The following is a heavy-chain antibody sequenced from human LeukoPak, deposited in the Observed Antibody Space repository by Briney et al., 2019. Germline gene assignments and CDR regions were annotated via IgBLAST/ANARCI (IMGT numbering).Heavy chain of an antibody. CDR3: ARGYAGAARSPFDY. CDR1: GYTFTSYG. V-gene: IGHV1-18*01. J-gene: IGHJ4*02. D-gene: IGHD6-6*01. CDR2: ISAYNGNT. Sequence: VASVKVSCKASGYTFTSYGISWVRQAPGQGLEWMGWISAYNGNTNYAQKLQGRVTMATDTSTSTAYMELRSLRSDDTAVYYCARGYAGAARSPFDYWGQRTLVTVSS.